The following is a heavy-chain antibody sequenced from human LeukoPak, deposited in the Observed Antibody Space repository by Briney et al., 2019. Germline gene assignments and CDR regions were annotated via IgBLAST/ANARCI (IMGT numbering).Heavy chain of an antibody. J-gene: IGHJ6*02. CDR3: ARGYCTNGVCYPPGGMDV. CDR1: GGSISSYY. V-gene: IGHV4-59*01. CDR2: IYYSGGT. D-gene: IGHD2-8*01. Sequence: SETLSLTCTVSGGSISSYYWSWIRQPPGKGLEWIGYIYYSGGTNYNPSLKSRVTISVDTSKNQFSLKLSSVTAADTAVYYCARGYCTNGVCYPPGGMDVWGQGTTVTVSS.